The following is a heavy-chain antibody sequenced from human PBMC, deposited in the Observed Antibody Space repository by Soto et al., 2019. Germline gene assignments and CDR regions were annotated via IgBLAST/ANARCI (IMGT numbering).Heavy chain of an antibody. J-gene: IGHJ4*02. CDR2: IYYSGST. CDR3: ARSGYDYEVYFDY. CDR1: GGSISSGDYY. D-gene: IGHD5-12*01. V-gene: IGHV4-30-4*01. Sequence: SETLSLTCTVSGGSISSGDYYWSWIREPPGKGLEWIGYIYYSGSTYYNPSLKSRVTISVDTSKNQFSLKLSSVTAADTAVYYCARSGYDYEVYFDYWGQGTLVTVS.